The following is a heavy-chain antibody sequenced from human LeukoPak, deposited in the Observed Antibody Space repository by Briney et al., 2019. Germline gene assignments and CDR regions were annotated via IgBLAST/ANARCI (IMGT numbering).Heavy chain of an antibody. Sequence: PGGSLRLSCATSGFSFSRYAMDWVRQPPGKGPEWVAVISNDGSFKDYADSVRGRFTISRDNSRNALYLEMNSLRADDTAVYYCVKVGGFCSNKLCPGHLDVWGRGTAVIVSS. D-gene: IGHD2-8*01. CDR2: ISNDGSFK. CDR3: VKVGGFCSNKLCPGHLDV. CDR1: GFSFSRYA. J-gene: IGHJ6*04. V-gene: IGHV3-30*01.